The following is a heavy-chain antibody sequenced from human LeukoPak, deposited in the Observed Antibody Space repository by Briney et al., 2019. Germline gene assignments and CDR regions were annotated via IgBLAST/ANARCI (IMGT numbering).Heavy chain of an antibody. D-gene: IGHD2-15*01. CDR3: ARCCSGESIYYYGLDV. V-gene: IGHV3-48*02. CDR2: ISSDSSTT. J-gene: IGHJ6*02. CDR1: GFIFPSYS. Sequence: GGPLRLSCAASGFIFPSYSMEWVRQAPGKGLEWVSYISSDSSTTYYAVSVKGRFTISRDNAKNSLYLEMNSLTDEDAAVYYCARCCSGESIYYYGLDVWGPGTTVTVSS.